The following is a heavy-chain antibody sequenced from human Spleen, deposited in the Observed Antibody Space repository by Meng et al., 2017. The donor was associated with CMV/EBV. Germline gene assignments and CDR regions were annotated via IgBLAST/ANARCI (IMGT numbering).Heavy chain of an antibody. CDR3: ARDANVLRFLDLGSGDAFDI. CDR2: ISGSSSSI. J-gene: IGHJ3*02. Sequence: GGSLRLSCAVSGFTFNIYDMNWVRQAPGKGLEWVSHISGSSSSIYYADSVKGRFTISRDNAKNSLYLQMNSLRAEDTAVYYCARDANVLRFLDLGSGDAFDIWGQGTMVTVSS. CDR1: GFTFNIYD. D-gene: IGHD3-3*01. V-gene: IGHV3-48*04.